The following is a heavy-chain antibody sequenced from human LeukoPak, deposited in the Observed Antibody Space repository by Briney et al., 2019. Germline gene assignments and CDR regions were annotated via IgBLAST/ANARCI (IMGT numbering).Heavy chain of an antibody. Sequence: SETLSLTCAVSGDSVSSSNYYWSWIRQRPGKGLEWIGYIYYRGSTYYNPSLKSRVTISVDTSKNLFSLKLTSVTAADTAVYYCARDFRSGTGWPYYFDYWGQGTLVTVSS. CDR1: GDSVSSSNYY. CDR2: IYYRGST. J-gene: IGHJ4*02. D-gene: IGHD6-19*01. CDR3: ARDFRSGTGWPYYFDY. V-gene: IGHV4-31*11.